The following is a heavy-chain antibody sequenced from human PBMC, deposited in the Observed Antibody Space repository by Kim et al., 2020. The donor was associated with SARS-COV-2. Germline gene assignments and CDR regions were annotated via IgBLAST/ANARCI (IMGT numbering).Heavy chain of an antibody. V-gene: IGHV1-24*01. J-gene: IGHJ6*02. CDR1: GYTLTELS. Sequence: ASVKVSCKVSGYTLTELSMHWVRQAPGKGLEWMGGFDPEDGETIYAQKFQGRVTMTEDTSTDTAYMELSSLRSEDTAVYYCATAPVVVGATSSDYYYYGMDVWGQGTKVTVS. D-gene: IGHD1-26*01. CDR3: ATAPVVVGATSSDYYYYGMDV. CDR2: FDPEDGET.